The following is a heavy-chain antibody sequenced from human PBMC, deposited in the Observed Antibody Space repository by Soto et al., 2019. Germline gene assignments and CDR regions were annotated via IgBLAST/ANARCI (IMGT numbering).Heavy chain of an antibody. D-gene: IGHD1-1*01. CDR3: ARTLKNQLPPYYYAMDV. Sequence: EEQLVESGGGLVHPGGSLRLSCSASGFTFSRYEMNWVRQGPGRGLEWISYISPSDSAAYYADSVKGRFTISRDNGKKTLILQMNSLRAEDTAVYYCARTLKNQLPPYYYAMDVWGQGTTVTVSS. CDR2: ISPSDSAA. V-gene: IGHV3-48*03. CDR1: GFTFSRYE. J-gene: IGHJ6*02.